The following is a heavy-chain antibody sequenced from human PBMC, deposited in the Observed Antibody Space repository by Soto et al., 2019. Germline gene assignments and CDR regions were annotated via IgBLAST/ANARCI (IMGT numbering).Heavy chain of an antibody. J-gene: IGHJ3*02. CDR1: GGSISSYY. CDR3: ARDSWGFDAFDI. D-gene: IGHD7-27*01. Sequence: QVQLQESGPGLVKPSETLSLTCTVSGGSISSYYWSWIRQPPGKGLEWIGYIYYSGSTNYNPSLKRRVTISVDTSKNQFSLKLSSVTAADTAVYYCARDSWGFDAFDIWGHGTMVTVSS. CDR2: IYYSGST. V-gene: IGHV4-59*01.